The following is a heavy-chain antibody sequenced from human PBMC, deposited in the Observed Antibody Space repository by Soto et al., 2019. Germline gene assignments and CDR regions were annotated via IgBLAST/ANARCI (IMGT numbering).Heavy chain of an antibody. Sequence: PVESLRISWSGSGYSFTSYGVGWVRQMPGKGLEWMGIIYPGDSDTRYSPSFQGQVTISADKSISTAYLQWSSLKASDTAMYYCASSIAAAGNAFDIWGQGTMVTVSS. D-gene: IGHD6-13*01. CDR2: IYPGDSDT. J-gene: IGHJ3*02. CDR1: GYSFTSYG. V-gene: IGHV5-51*01. CDR3: ASSIAAAGNAFDI.